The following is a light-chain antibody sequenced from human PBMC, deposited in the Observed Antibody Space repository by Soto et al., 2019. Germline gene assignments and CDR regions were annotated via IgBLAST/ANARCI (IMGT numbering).Light chain of an antibody. Sequence: DIVLTQSPGTLSLSPGERATLSCRASQSVSSSYLAWYQQKPGQAPRLLIYGASSRATGIPDRFSGSGSGTDFTVTISRLEPEYLAEYYCQHYGSSPRTFGQGTKVEIK. CDR1: QSVSSSY. J-gene: IGKJ1*01. CDR2: GAS. V-gene: IGKV3-20*01. CDR3: QHYGSSPRT.